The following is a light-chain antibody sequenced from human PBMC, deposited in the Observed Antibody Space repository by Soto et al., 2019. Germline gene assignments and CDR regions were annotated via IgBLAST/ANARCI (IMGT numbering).Light chain of an antibody. CDR2: EAS. CDR3: CSYAGSSTVWV. Sequence: QSALTQPASVSGSPGQSITISCTGTSSDIGSYDLVSWYRQYPGNAPKVIIYEASKRPSGVSNRFSGSKSGNTASLTISGLQAEDEADDSCCSYAGSSTVWVFGGGTKVTVL. V-gene: IGLV2-23*01. J-gene: IGLJ3*02. CDR1: SSDIGSYDL.